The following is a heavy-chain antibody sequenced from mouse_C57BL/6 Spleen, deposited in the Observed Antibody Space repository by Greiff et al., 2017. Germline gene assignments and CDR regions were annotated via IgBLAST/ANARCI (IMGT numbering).Heavy chain of an antibody. CDR3: ARYYDYDEYYFDY. Sequence: VQLQQPGAELVKPGASVKLSCKASGYTFTSYWMHWVKQRPGQGLEWIGMIPPNSGSTNYNEKFKSKATLTVDKSSSTAYMQLSSLTSEDSAVYYWARYYDYDEYYFDYWGQGTTLTVSS. J-gene: IGHJ2*01. CDR1: GYTFTSYW. CDR2: IPPNSGST. D-gene: IGHD2-4*01. V-gene: IGHV1-64*01.